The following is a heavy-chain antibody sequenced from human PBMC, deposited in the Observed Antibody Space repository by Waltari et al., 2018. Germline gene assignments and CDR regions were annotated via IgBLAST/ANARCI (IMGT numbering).Heavy chain of an antibody. CDR1: GFTFSSYA. CDR3: ASPKRVQQWLVVGAFDI. Sequence: VQLVESGGGLVQPGGSLRLSCAASGFTFSSYAMSWVRQAPGKGLEWIGYIYYSGSTNSNPSLKSRVTISVDTSKNQFSLKLSSVTAADTAVYYCASPKRVQQWLVVGAFDIWGQGTMVTVSS. V-gene: IGHV4-59*08. D-gene: IGHD6-19*01. J-gene: IGHJ3*02. CDR2: IYYSGST.